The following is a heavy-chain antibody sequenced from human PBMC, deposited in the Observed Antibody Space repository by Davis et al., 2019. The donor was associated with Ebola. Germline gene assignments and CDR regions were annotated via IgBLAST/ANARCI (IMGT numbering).Heavy chain of an antibody. CDR1: GFMFNTDW. CDR3: TNRNWES. J-gene: IGHJ5*02. D-gene: IGHD7-27*01. CDR2: IKEDGSEK. Sequence: GESLKISCAASGFMFNTDWMNWVRQAPGKGLEWGASIKEDGSEKKYVDSVKGRFTMSRDNAENSLHLQMNSLRVEDTAVYYCTNRNWESWGQGTLVSVSS. V-gene: IGHV3-7*01.